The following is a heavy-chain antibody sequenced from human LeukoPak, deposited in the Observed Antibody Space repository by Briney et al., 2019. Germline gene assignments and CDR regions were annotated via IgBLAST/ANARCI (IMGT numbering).Heavy chain of an antibody. Sequence: SQTLSLTCTVSGGSISSGGYSWSWIRQPPGKGLEWIGYIYHSGSTYYNPSLKSRVTISVDRSKNQFSLKLSSVTAADTAVYYCVRFYGDYGVDPWGQGTLVTVSS. CDR3: VRFYGDYGVDP. V-gene: IGHV4-30-2*01. CDR1: GGSISSGGYS. D-gene: IGHD4-17*01. J-gene: IGHJ5*02. CDR2: IYHSGST.